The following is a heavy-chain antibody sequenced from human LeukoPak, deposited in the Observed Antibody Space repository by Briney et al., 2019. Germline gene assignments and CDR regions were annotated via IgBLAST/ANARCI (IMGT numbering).Heavy chain of an antibody. D-gene: IGHD2-15*01. V-gene: IGHV1-46*01. Sequence: ASVKVSCKASGYTFTSYYMHWVRQAPGQGLEWMGIINPSRGSTSYAQKFQGRVTMTRDTSTSTVYMELSSLRSEDTAVYYCARAYCSGGSCYSGLDYWGQGTLVTVSS. CDR3: ARAYCSGGSCYSGLDY. J-gene: IGHJ4*02. CDR2: INPSRGST. CDR1: GYTFTSYY.